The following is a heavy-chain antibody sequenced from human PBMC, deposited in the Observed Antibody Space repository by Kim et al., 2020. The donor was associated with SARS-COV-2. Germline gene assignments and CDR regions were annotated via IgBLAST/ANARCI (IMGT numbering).Heavy chain of an antibody. Sequence: GGSLRLSCAASGFTVSSNYMSWVRQAPGKGLEWVSVIYSGGSTYYADSVKGRFTISRHNSKNTLYLQMNSLRAEDTAVYYCARESSGGSYGSFSAFDIWGQGTMVTVSS. CDR2: IYSGGST. D-gene: IGHD1-26*01. J-gene: IGHJ3*02. CDR1: GFTVSSNY. V-gene: IGHV3-53*04. CDR3: ARESSGGSYGSFSAFDI.